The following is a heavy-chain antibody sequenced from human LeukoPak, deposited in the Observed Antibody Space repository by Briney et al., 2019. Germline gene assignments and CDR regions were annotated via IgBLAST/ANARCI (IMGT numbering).Heavy chain of an antibody. CDR2: IYYSGST. CDR3: VRGDGVFGVVRFGY. D-gene: IGHD3-3*01. CDR1: GGSISSGDYY. Sequence: SQTLSLTCTVSGGSISSGDYYWSWIRQPSGKGLEWIGYIYYSGSTYYNPSLKSRVTISVDTSKNQFSLKLSSVTAADTAVYYCVRGDGVFGVVRFGYWGQGTLVTVSS. J-gene: IGHJ4*02. V-gene: IGHV4-30-4*01.